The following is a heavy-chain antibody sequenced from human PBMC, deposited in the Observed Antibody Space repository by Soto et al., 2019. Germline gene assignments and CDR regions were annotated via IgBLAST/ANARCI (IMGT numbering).Heavy chain of an antibody. CDR3: ASWYSGEYYYYYGMDV. Sequence: GGSLRLSCAASGFTFSSYSMNWVRQAPGKGLEWVSYISSSSSTIYYADSVKGRFTISRDNAKNSLYLQMNSLRDEDMAVYYCASWYSGEYYYYYGMDVWGQGTTGTVS. CDR1: GFTFSSYS. J-gene: IGHJ6*02. V-gene: IGHV3-48*02. D-gene: IGHD1-26*01. CDR2: ISSSSSTI.